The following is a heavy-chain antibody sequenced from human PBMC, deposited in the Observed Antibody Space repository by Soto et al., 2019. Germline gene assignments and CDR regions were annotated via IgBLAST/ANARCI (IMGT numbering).Heavy chain of an antibody. Sequence: EVQLVESGGGLGQPGGSLRLSCAGSGFTFSNYWMHWVRQAPGKGLEWVSRIDHDGTTDYADSVRGRFTISRDNAENTLYLQMNSLRPEDTAVYYCVRDSHGDYWCQGTLVTVSS. J-gene: IGHJ4*02. CDR1: GFTFSNYW. V-gene: IGHV3-74*01. CDR2: IDHDGTT. CDR3: VRDSHGDY.